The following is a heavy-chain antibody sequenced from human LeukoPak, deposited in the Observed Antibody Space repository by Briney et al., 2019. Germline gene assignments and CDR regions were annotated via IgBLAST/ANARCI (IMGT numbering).Heavy chain of an antibody. CDR3: AKDRYSSTWVYFQH. CDR1: GLPIGDFA. Sequence: PGGSLRLSCVASGLPIGDFAMHWVRQAPGQGLEWVSLISGDGVSTFFTDSVKGRFSISRDNSKNSLYLQMNSLRTEDTALYYCAKDRYSSTWVYFQHWGQGTLLSVSS. CDR2: ISGDGVST. D-gene: IGHD6-13*01. V-gene: IGHV3-43*02. J-gene: IGHJ1*01.